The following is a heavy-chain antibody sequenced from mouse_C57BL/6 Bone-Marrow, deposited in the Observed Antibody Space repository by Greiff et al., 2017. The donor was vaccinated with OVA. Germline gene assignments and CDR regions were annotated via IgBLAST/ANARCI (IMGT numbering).Heavy chain of an antibody. V-gene: IGHV1-22*01. D-gene: IGHD3-2*02. CDR3: AREQLRLRRFAY. CDR1: GYTFTDYN. Sequence: VQLQQSGPELVKPGASVKMSCKASGYTFTDYNMHWVKQSHGKSLEWIGYINPNNGGTSYNQKFKGKATLTVNKSSSTAYMELRSLTSEDSAVYYCAREQLRLRRFAYWGQGTLVTVSA. J-gene: IGHJ3*01. CDR2: INPNNGGT.